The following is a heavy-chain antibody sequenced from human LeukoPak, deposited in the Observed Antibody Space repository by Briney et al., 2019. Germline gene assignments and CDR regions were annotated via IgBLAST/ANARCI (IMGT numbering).Heavy chain of an antibody. CDR2: IKQDGSEK. CDR1: GFSFNSYW. J-gene: IGHJ2*01. Sequence: GGSLRLSCAASGFSFNSYWMSWVRQAPGKGLEWVANIKQDGSEKYYVDSVKGRFTISRDNAKSSLYLQMNSLRAEDTALYYCARGTWNLDLWGRGTLLSVSS. V-gene: IGHV3-7*04. CDR3: ARGTWNLDL.